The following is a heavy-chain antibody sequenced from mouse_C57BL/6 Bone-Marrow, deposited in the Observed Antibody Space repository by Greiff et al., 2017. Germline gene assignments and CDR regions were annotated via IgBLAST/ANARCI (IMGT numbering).Heavy chain of an antibody. Sequence: VQLKESGAELVKPGASVKLSCTASGFNIKDYYMHWVKQRTEQGLEWIGRIDPEDGETKYAPKFQGKATITADTSSNTAYLQLSSLTSEDTAVYYCARPTVVADYAMDYWGQGTSVTVSS. J-gene: IGHJ4*01. CDR3: ARPTVVADYAMDY. V-gene: IGHV14-2*01. CDR2: IDPEDGET. CDR1: GFNIKDYY. D-gene: IGHD1-1*01.